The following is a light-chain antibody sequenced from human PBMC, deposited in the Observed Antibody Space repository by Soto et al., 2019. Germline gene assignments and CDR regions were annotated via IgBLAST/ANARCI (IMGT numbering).Light chain of an antibody. V-gene: IGKV3-15*01. CDR3: QQYDNWPLT. Sequence: EIVMTQSPATLSVSPGERATLSCRASQSVSRNLAWYQQKLGQAPGLLIYDSYTRATGIPARFSGSGSGTEFTLTISSLQSEDFAVYYCQQYDNWPLTFGGGTKVDIK. CDR2: DSY. J-gene: IGKJ4*01. CDR1: QSVSRN.